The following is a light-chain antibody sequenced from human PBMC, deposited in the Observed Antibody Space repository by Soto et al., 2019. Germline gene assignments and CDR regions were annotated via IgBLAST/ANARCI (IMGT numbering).Light chain of an antibody. CDR1: RSLAYIDGNTY. CDR2: NVS. Sequence: DVLMTQSPLSLPVTLGQPASISCWSSRSLAYIDGNTYLNWFQQRPGQSPRRLIYNVSNRDSGVLDRFSGSGSGTSFTLKIIRVEAEDVAVSCRMQGTPWPPYTFGPGTKLEIK. CDR3: MQGTPWPPYT. V-gene: IGKV2-30*01. J-gene: IGKJ2*01.